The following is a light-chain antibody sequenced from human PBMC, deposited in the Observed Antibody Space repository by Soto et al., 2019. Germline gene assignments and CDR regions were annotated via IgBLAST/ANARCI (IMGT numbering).Light chain of an antibody. V-gene: IGKV1-5*01. Sequence: DIQMTQSPSTLSASVGDRVSITFRASQSISSWLAWYQQKPGKAPKLLIYDASSFEAGVPSRFRGSGSGTDFTFTISRLQPEDIATYYCQQYENLPTFGQGTRLEIK. CDR1: QSISSW. J-gene: IGKJ5*01. CDR3: QQYENLPT. CDR2: DAS.